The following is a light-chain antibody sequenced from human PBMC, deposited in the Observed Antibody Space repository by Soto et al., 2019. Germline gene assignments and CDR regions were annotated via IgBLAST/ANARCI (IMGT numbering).Light chain of an antibody. J-gene: IGKJ1*01. CDR1: QSVGSNY. CDR2: GAS. Sequence: EIVMTQSPATLSVSPGERATLSCRASQSVGSNYLAWYQQRPGQPPNLLIFGASHRAPDIPDRFSGSGSGTDFTLTISRLEPEDFAVYYCQQYGSSIQTFGQGTKVDI. CDR3: QQYGSSIQT. V-gene: IGKV3-20*01.